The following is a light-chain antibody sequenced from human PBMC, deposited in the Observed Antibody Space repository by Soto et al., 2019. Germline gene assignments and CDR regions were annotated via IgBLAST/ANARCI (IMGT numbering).Light chain of an antibody. Sequence: DIQMTQSPSTLSAFVGDRVTITSRASQSISSWLAWYQQKPGKAPKLLIYDASTLESGVPSRFSGSGSGTEFTLTISSLQPDDSANYYCQQYESYMTFGQGTKV. J-gene: IGKJ1*01. CDR3: QQYESYMT. CDR2: DAS. CDR1: QSISSW. V-gene: IGKV1-5*01.